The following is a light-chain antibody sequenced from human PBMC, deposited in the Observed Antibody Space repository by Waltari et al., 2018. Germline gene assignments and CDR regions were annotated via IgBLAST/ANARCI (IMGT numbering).Light chain of an antibody. Sequence: SYELTQPPSVSVSPGQTARITCPGDALPKKNVYWYQQKSGQAPVLVIYEDTDRPSRIPERFSGSSSGTMATLTISGAQVEDEADYYCYSGDDSGNQEVFGGGTKLTVL. V-gene: IGLV3-10*01. CDR2: EDT. CDR1: ALPKKN. J-gene: IGLJ2*01. CDR3: YSGDDSGNQEV.